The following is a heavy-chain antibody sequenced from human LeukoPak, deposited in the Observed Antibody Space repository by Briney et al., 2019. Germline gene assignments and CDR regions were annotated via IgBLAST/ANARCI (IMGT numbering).Heavy chain of an antibody. D-gene: IGHD3-22*01. CDR3: ARGRYYYDSSGYYVWFDP. V-gene: IGHV4-4*07. CDR1: GGSLSSYY. CDR2: IYTSGST. J-gene: IGHJ5*02. Sequence: SETLSLTCTVSGGSLSSYYWSWIRQPAGKGLEWIGRIYTSGSTNYNPSLKSRVTMSVDTSKNQFSLKLSSVTAADTAVYYCARGRYYYDSSGYYVWFDPWGQGTLVTVSS.